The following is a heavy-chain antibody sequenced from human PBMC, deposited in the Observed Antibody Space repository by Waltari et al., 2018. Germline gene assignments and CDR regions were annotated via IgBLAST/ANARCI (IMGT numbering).Heavy chain of an antibody. D-gene: IGHD2-21*02. CDR3: ARWESDWRAFNV. J-gene: IGHJ3*01. CDR1: DVSVTNYF. V-gene: IGHV4-59*08. CDR2: IRHTGIT. Sequence: QVQLRESGPGLVKSSETLSITCTVSDVSVTNYFWNWIRQPPGKALEWIGYIRHTGITKVNPSRRSRVSMSVDTSKSQSSLKVTSVTATDTAVYYCARWESDWRAFNVWGQGTTVTVSS.